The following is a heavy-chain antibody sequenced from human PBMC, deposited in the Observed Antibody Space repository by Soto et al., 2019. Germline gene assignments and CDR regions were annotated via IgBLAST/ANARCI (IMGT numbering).Heavy chain of an antibody. J-gene: IGHJ4*02. D-gene: IGHD2-2*01. CDR2: INHSGST. CDR3: ARVYCSSTSCYSVDY. V-gene: IGHV4-34*01. CDR1: GGSFSGYY. Sequence: SETLSLTCAVYGGSFSGYYWSWIRQPPGKGLEWIGEINHSGSTNYNPSLKSRVTISVDTSKNQFSLKLSSVTAADTAVYYCARVYCSSTSCYSVDYWGQGTLVTVSS.